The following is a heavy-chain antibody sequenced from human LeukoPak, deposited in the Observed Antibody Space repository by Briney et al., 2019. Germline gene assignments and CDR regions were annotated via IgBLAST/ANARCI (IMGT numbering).Heavy chain of an antibody. CDR3: TRPGGGSDLDV. CDR1: GFTFSGSA. CDR2: IRSKANSYAT. Sequence: GGSLKLSCAASGFTFSGSAMHWVRQASGKGLEWVGRIRSKANSYATAYAASVKGRFTISRDDSKNTAYLQMNSLKTEDTAVYYCTRPGGGSDLDVGGKGTTVTVSS. V-gene: IGHV3-73*01. D-gene: IGHD5-12*01. J-gene: IGHJ6*04.